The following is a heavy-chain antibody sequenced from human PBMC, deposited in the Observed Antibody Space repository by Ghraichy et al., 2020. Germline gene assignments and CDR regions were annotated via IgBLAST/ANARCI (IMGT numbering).Heavy chain of an antibody. CDR2: IYRSGAT. CDR1: GDSIGTYY. V-gene: IGHV4-4*07. Sequence: SETLFLTCTVSGDSIGTYYWNWIRQPAGKGLEWIGRIYRSGATNYSPSLSGRITMSVDASKNQFSLNLRSVTAADSAVYYCARDSGVERLGMVAFDFWGQGAMVTVSS. J-gene: IGHJ3*01. CDR3: ARDSGVERLGMVAFDF. D-gene: IGHD2-8*01.